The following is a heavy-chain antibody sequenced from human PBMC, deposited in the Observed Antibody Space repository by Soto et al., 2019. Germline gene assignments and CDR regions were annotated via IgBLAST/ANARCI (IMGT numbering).Heavy chain of an antibody. V-gene: IGHV1-24*01. CDR3: VRARIAAADAALDSSPQIEGRYAYYDMDV. D-gene: IGHD6-13*01. J-gene: IGHJ6*02. CDR1: GYTLTELS. Sequence: ASVKVSCKVSGYTLTELSMHWVRQAPGKGLEWMGGFDPEDGETIYAQKYQGRVTMTEDTSTDTAYMELSSLRSEDTAVYYCVRARIAAADAALDSSPQIEGRYAYYDMDVWGQGTTVTV. CDR2: FDPEDGET.